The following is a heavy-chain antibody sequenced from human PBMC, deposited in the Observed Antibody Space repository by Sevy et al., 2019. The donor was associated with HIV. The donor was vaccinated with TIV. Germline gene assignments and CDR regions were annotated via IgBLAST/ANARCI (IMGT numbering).Heavy chain of an antibody. CDR3: ARETCSGGSCQPPPSYYYYGMDV. J-gene: IGHJ6*02. CDR1: GFTFSSYW. D-gene: IGHD2-15*01. Sequence: GGSLRLSCAASGFTFSSYWMHWVRQAPGKGLVWVSPINSDGSSTSYADSVKGRFTISRDNAKNTLYLQMNSLRAEDTAVYYCARETCSGGSCQPPPSYYYYGMDVWGQGTTVTVSS. V-gene: IGHV3-74*01. CDR2: INSDGSST.